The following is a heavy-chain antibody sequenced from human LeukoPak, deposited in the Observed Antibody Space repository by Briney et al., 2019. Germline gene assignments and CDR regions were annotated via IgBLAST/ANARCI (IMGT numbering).Heavy chain of an antibody. CDR2: INPNSGGT. Sequence: ASVKVSCKASGYTFTRYYMHWVRQAPGQGLEWMGWINPNSGGTNYAQKFQGRVTMTRDTSISTAYMELSRLRSDDTAVYYCARGHRSERGYWFDPWGQGTLVTVSS. CDR3: ARGHRSERGYWFDP. V-gene: IGHV1-2*02. J-gene: IGHJ5*02. D-gene: IGHD6-19*01. CDR1: GYTFTRYY.